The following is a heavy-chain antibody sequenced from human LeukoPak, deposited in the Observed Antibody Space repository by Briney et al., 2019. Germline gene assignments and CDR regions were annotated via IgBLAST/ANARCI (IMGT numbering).Heavy chain of an antibody. CDR2: ISGSGGSR. CDR1: GFTFSSYA. CDR3: AKEVELRFTSIDY. V-gene: IGHV3-23*01. Sequence: PGGSLRLSCAASGFTFSSYAMSWVRQAPGKGLEWVSVISGSGGSRYYAESVKGRFTISRDNSKNTLFLQMNSLRAEDTAVYYCAKEVELRFTSIDYWGQGTLVTVSS. J-gene: IGHJ4*02. D-gene: IGHD1-7*01.